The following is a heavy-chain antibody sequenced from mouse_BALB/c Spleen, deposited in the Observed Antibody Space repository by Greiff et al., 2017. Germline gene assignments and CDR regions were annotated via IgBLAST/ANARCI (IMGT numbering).Heavy chain of an antibody. J-gene: IGHJ2*01. CDR2: INPSTGYT. CDR1: GYTFTSYW. CDR3: ARDYYGSSYFDY. Sequence: VQRVESGAELAKPGASVKMSCKASGYTFTSYWMHWVKQRPGQGLEWIGYINPSTGYTEYNQKFKDKATLTADKSSSTAYMQLSSLTSEDSAVYYCARDYYGSSYFDYWGQGTTLTVSS. D-gene: IGHD1-1*01. V-gene: IGHV1-7*01.